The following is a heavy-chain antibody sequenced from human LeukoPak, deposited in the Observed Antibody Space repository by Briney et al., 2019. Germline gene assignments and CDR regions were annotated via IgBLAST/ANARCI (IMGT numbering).Heavy chain of an antibody. V-gene: IGHV3-23*01. D-gene: IGHD6-19*01. CDR1: GFAFSSQA. J-gene: IGHJ4*02. CDR3: AKDARRSDGWYFFDH. CDR2: ISDSGDIT. Sequence: GGSLRLSCAASGFAFSSQAMGWVRQAPGKGLEWVSVISDSGDITYYADSVEGRFTISRDNSKNTLYLQMISLRAGDTAVYYCAKDARRSDGWYFFDHWGQGTLVTVSS.